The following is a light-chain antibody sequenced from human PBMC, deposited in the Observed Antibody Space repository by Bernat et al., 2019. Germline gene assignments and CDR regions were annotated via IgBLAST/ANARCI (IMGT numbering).Light chain of an antibody. CDR1: SSNIGSNT. J-gene: IGLJ3*02. V-gene: IGLV1-44*01. CDR3: AAWDDSLNGWV. Sequence: HSVLTPPPSAFGTPGQRVTTSCSVISSNIGSNTVNGNQQFLGTAHKLPIYSNNHRPSGFPDRFSGSRSSTSASLAISGLQSEDEADYYCAAWDDSLNGWVFGGGTQLTVL. CDR2: SNN.